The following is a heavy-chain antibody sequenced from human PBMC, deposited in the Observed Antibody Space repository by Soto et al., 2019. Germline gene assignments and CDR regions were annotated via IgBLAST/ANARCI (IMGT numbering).Heavy chain of an antibody. D-gene: IGHD3-9*01. V-gene: IGHV5-51*01. Sequence: GASLKISCKGSGYSFTSYWIGWVRQMPGKALEWMGIIYPGDSDTRYTPSFQCQLTTSADSSISTAYLQWSHLSASDTAMSYCSRHGPQDLLTGYYNYWCRGTLVTVAS. J-gene: IGHJ4*02. CDR2: IYPGDSDT. CDR1: GYSFTSYW. CDR3: SRHGPQDLLTGYYNY.